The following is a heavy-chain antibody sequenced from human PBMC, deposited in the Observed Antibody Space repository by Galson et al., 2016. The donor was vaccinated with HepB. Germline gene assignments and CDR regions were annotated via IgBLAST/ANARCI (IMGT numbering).Heavy chain of an antibody. D-gene: IGHD4-17*01. J-gene: IGHJ6*02. CDR2: INTYNGNT. CDR1: GGTFTSHA. CDR3: AKTTRTAGGLDV. V-gene: IGHV1-18*01. Sequence: SVKVSCKASGGTFTSHAISWVRQAPGQGLEWMGWINTYNGNTNYAQKFQGRVTMTTDTYTSTAYMELRSLRSDDTAVYYCAKTTRTAGGLDVWGQGTTVTVSS.